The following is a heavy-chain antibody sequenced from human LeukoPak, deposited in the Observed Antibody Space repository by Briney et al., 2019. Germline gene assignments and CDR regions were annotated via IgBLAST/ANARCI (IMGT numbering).Heavy chain of an antibody. D-gene: IGHD3-22*01. CDR2: ITSGSSNM. CDR1: GGSITNTN. CDR3: ARGHYYSGGYGMDV. J-gene: IGHJ6*02. V-gene: IGHV3-48*02. Sequence: PSETLSLTCGVSGGSITNTNYWTWVRQAPGKGLEWLSYITSGSSNMYYADSVKGRFTVSRDNAKNSLYLQMISLRDEDTAVYYCARGHYYSGGYGMDVWGQGTTVTVSS.